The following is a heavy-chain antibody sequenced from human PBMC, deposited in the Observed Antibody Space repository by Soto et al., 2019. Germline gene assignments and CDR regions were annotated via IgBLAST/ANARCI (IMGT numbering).Heavy chain of an antibody. V-gene: IGHV4-34*01. D-gene: IGHD4-4*01. CDR3: AIGKATITTLKYFYYGLDV. J-gene: IGHJ6*02. CDR2: IDHSGST. Sequence: SETLSLTCAVYGGSFSGYYWSWVRQPPGKGLEWIGEIDHSGSTNYNPSLKSRVTISVDKSKNQFSLKVTSVTAADTAVYYCAIGKATITTLKYFYYGLDVWGQGTTVTVSS. CDR1: GGSFSGYY.